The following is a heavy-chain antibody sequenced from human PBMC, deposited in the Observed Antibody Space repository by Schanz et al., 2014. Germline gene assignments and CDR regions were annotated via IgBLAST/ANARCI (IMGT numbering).Heavy chain of an antibody. Sequence: EVQLLESGGGLVQPGGSLRLSCVASGFTFSSYAMSWVRQAPGKGLEWVAAISDNGISTYYADSVKGRFSISRENSKSTLYLQMNSLRAEDTAVYYCARARDGWWKAGYYYWGQGTLVAVSS. V-gene: IGHV3-23*01. CDR2: ISDNGIST. CDR3: ARARDGWWKAGYYY. D-gene: IGHD6-19*01. CDR1: GFTFSSYA. J-gene: IGHJ4*02.